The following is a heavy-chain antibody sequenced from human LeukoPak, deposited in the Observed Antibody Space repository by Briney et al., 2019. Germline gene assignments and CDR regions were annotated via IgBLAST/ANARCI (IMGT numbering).Heavy chain of an antibody. CDR1: GYSFTTYW. CDR2: IYPGDSDT. CDR3: ARQQVAYYYYYGMDV. Sequence: GESLKISCKGSGYSFTTYWIAWVRQMPGKGLEWMGIIYPGDSDTRYSPSFQGQVTISADKSISTAFLQWSSLKASDTAMYYCARQQVAYYYYYGMDVWGKGTTVSVSS. J-gene: IGHJ6*04. V-gene: IGHV5-51*01. D-gene: IGHD2-15*01.